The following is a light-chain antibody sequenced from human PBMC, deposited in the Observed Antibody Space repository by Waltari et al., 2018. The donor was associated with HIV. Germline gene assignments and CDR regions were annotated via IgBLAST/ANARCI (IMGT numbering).Light chain of an antibody. Sequence: SYILTQPPSVSVAPGQTARITCGGNNLGDKSVHWYPQKPGQAPVLVVYDDRDRPSGIPERFSGSNSGNTATLTISRVEAGDEADYYCQVWDSSSDRNYVFGTGTKVTVL. CDR1: NLGDKS. V-gene: IGLV3-21*02. CDR3: QVWDSSSDRNYV. J-gene: IGLJ1*01. CDR2: DDR.